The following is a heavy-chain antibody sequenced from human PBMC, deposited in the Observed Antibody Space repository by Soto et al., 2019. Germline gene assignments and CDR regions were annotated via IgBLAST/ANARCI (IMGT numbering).Heavy chain of an antibody. V-gene: IGHV3-9*01. J-gene: IGHJ4*02. Sequence: EVQLVESGGGLVQPGRSLRLSCAASGFTFDHYAIHWVRQAPGKGLEWVSGISWNRDTIGYVDSVKGRFTISRDSAKNSLYLQMDSLRPEDTALYYCAASRSGSYYNPLGYWGQGTLVAVSS. CDR2: ISWNRDTI. CDR3: AASRSGSYYNPLGY. D-gene: IGHD3-10*01. CDR1: GFTFDHYA.